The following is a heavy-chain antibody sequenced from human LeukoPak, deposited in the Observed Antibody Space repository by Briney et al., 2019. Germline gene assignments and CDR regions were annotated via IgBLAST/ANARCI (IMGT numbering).Heavy chain of an antibody. D-gene: IGHD2-15*01. CDR1: GFTFSSYA. V-gene: IGHV3-23*01. J-gene: IGHJ5*02. CDR2: ISASSYST. Sequence: GGSLRLSCAASGFTFSSYAMSWVRQAPGKGLEWVAVISASSYSTSYADSVKGRFTISRDNSKNTLYLQMNSLRAEDTAVYYCAKDRVCSGGSCGFDPWGQGTLVTVSS. CDR3: AKDRVCSGGSCGFDP.